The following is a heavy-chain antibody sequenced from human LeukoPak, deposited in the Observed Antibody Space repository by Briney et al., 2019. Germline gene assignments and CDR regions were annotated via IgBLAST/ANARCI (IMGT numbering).Heavy chain of an antibody. J-gene: IGHJ6*02. Sequence: PGRSLRLSCAASGFTFSSYGMHWVRQAPGKGLEWVAVISSDGSNKYYGDSVKGRFTMSRDNSKNTLYLQMNSLRAEDTAVYYCAKDGDFWSEDGMDVWGQGTTVTVSS. D-gene: IGHD3-3*01. CDR2: ISSDGSNK. V-gene: IGHV3-30*18. CDR3: AKDGDFWSEDGMDV. CDR1: GFTFSSYG.